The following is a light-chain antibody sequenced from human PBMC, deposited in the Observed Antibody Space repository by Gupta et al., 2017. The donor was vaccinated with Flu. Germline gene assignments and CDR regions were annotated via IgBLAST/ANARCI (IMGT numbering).Light chain of an antibody. CDR3: QQYDSTPRT. Sequence: SLGERATINCKSSQSVLYSPNNKNYLAWYQQKPGQPPKLLIYWASTRESGVPDRFSGSGSGTDFTLTISSLQAEDVAVYYCQQYDSTPRTFGPGTKVEIK. V-gene: IGKV4-1*01. J-gene: IGKJ1*01. CDR1: QSVLYSPNNKNY. CDR2: WAS.